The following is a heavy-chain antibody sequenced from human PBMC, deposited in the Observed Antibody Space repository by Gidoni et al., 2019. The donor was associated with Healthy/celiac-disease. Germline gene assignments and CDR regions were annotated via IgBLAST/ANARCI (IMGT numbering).Heavy chain of an antibody. Sequence: QVQLVQSGAEVKKPVSSVKVYCQASGGTFSSYAISWVRQAPGQGLEWMGGIIPIFGTANYAQKFQGRVTITADESTSTAYMELSSLRSEDTAVYYCARVPGRGNYDYYYYGMDVWGQGTTVTVSS. CDR1: GGTFSSYA. D-gene: IGHD4-4*01. V-gene: IGHV1-69*01. J-gene: IGHJ6*02. CDR2: IIPIFGTA. CDR3: ARVPGRGNYDYYYYGMDV.